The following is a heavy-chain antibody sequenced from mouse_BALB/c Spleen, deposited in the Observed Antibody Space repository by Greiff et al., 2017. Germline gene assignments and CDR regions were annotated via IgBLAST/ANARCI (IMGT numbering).Heavy chain of an antibody. J-gene: IGHJ4*01. CDR1: GFTFSSYA. CDR2: ISSGGSYT. Sequence: EVQRVESGGGLVKPGGSLKLSCAASGFTFSSYAMSWVRQTPEKRLEWVATISSGGSYTYYPDSVKGRFTISRDNAKNTLYLQMSSLRSEDTAMYYCASMITNYYAMDYWGQGTSVTVAS. CDR3: ASMITNYYAMDY. D-gene: IGHD2-4*01. V-gene: IGHV5-9-3*01.